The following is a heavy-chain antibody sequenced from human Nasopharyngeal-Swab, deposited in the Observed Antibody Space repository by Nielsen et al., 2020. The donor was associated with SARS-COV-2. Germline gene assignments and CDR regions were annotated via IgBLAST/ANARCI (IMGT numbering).Heavy chain of an antibody. J-gene: IGHJ5*02. CDR3: ARGRIGGVIGNWFDP. Sequence: WIRQPPGKGLEWIGEINNSGSTNYNPSLKSRVTISVDTSKNQFSLKLSSVTAADTAVYYCARGRIGGVIGNWFDPWGQGTLVTVSS. D-gene: IGHD3-16*02. CDR2: INNSGST. V-gene: IGHV4-34*01.